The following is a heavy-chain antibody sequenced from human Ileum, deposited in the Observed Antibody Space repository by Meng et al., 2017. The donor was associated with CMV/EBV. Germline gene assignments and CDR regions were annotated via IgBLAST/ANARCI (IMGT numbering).Heavy chain of an antibody. Sequence: GGSLRLSCAASGFDFSDFGMHWVRQSPGKGLDWLAVVWYDGGIKYYADSIRGRFTISRDNAKNSLYLQMNSLRAEDTAVYYCARDSEPLTGDLYYYYYGMDVWAKGPRSPSP. V-gene: IGHV3-33*01. CDR3: ARDSEPLTGDLYYYYYGMDV. J-gene: IGHJ6*02. D-gene: IGHD7-27*01. CDR2: VWYDGGIK. CDR1: GFDFSDFG.